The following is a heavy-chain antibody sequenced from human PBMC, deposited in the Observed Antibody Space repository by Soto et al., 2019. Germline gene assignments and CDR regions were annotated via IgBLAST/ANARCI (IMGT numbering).Heavy chain of an antibody. CDR2: INNDGIDT. D-gene: IGHD3-10*01. V-gene: IGHV3-74*03. CDR1: GFTFIGYW. Sequence: EVQLVESGGGVVQPGGSLRLSCAASGFTFIGYWMHWVRQGPGKGLVWVARINNDGIDTTYADSVKGRFTISRDNNKSMVYLEMNRLRADDTAVYYCGREGSMVRERWFDPWGQGSLVTVSS. J-gene: IGHJ5*02. CDR3: GREGSMVRERWFDP.